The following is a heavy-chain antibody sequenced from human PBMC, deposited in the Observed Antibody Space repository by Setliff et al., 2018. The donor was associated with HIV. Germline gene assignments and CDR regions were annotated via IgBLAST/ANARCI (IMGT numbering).Heavy chain of an antibody. D-gene: IGHD6-19*01. Sequence: ASVKVSCKASGYTFTGYYMHWVRQAPGQGLEWMGRINPNSGGTNYAQKFQGRVTMTRDTSISTAYMELSRLRSDDTAVYYCARPGIAVAGTRALDYWGQGTLVTVSS. CDR3: ARPGIAVAGTRALDY. CDR1: GYTFTGYY. CDR2: INPNSGGT. V-gene: IGHV1-2*06. J-gene: IGHJ4*02.